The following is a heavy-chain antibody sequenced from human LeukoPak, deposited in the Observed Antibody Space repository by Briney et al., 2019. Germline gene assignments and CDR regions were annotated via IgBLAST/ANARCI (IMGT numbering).Heavy chain of an antibody. CDR2: INPSGGST. Sequence: GASVKVSCKASGYTFTSYGISWVRQAPGQGLEWMGIINPSGGSTSYAQKFQGRVTMTRDTSTSTVYMELSSLRSEDTAVYYCARAERSRDGYNGFDYWGQGTLVTVSS. V-gene: IGHV1-46*01. J-gene: IGHJ4*02. CDR1: GYTFTSYG. CDR3: ARAERSRDGYNGFDY. D-gene: IGHD5-24*01.